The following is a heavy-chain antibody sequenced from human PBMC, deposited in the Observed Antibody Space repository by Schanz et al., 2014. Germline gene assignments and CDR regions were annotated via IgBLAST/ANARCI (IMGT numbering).Heavy chain of an antibody. CDR1: GYTFTFTTYG. CDR3: ARDPWEGSSGWYAGPKILSRYDSSGHDGFDI. V-gene: IGHV1-18*01. Sequence: QVRLVQSGAEVKKPGASVKVSCKASGYTFTFTTYGISWVRQVPGQGLEWMGWINTYNGNTNYTQNLQGRVTMTTDTSTSTAYMELRSLRSDDTAVYYCARDPWEGSSGWYAGPKILSRYDSSGHDGFDIWGQGTLVTVSS. J-gene: IGHJ3*02. CDR2: INTYNGNT. D-gene: IGHD6-19*01.